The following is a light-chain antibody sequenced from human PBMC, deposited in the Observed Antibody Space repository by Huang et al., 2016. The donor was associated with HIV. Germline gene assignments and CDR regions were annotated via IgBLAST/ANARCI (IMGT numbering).Light chain of an antibody. CDR2: GAS. Sequence: EIVLTQSPVTLSLSPGEGASLSCRASQGVHNSYLAWYQQKPGQAPRLLIFGASNRATGVPHRFRGSESGTDFTITISGLDPEDFAVYYCQQYGTLPYTFGQGTKLEI. CDR3: QQYGTLPYT. J-gene: IGKJ2*01. CDR1: QGVHNSY. V-gene: IGKV3-20*01.